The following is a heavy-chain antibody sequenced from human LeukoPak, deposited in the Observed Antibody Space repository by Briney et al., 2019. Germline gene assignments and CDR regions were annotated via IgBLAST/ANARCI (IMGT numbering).Heavy chain of an antibody. J-gene: IGHJ6*02. D-gene: IGHD3-9*01. CDR3: ARDTGPSDILTGYRDYYYYGMDV. CDR1: GFTFSSYG. CDR2: ISHDGSNK. V-gene: IGHV3-30*03. Sequence: GGSLRLSCVASGFTFSSYGMHWVRQAPGKGLEWVALISHDGSNKDYADSVKGRFTISRDNSKNTVYLQMNSLRAEDTAVYYCARDTGPSDILTGYRDYYYYGMDVWGQGTTVTVSS.